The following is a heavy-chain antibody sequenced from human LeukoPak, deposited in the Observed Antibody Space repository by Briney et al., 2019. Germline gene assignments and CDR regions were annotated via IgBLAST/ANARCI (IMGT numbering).Heavy chain of an antibody. Sequence: GGSLRLSCAASGFTFNTYGMSWVRQAPGKGLEWVSGISGSGGATYYADSVKGRFTVSRDNSKNTLYLQMNSLRAEDTAVYYCAKDAGTPPAGPFDYWGQGTLVTVSS. J-gene: IGHJ4*02. CDR1: GFTFNTYG. D-gene: IGHD1-1*01. CDR3: AKDAGTPPAGPFDY. V-gene: IGHV3-23*01. CDR2: ISGSGGAT.